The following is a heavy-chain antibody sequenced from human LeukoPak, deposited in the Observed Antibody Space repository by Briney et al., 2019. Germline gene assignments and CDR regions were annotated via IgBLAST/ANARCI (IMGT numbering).Heavy chain of an antibody. D-gene: IGHD3-22*01. CDR3: ARLDSSGYYCY. CDR2: IYHSGST. Sequence: SETLSLTCTVSGYSISSGYYWGWIRQPPGKGLEWIGSIYHSGSTYYNPSLKSRVTISVDTSKNQFSLKLSSVTAADTAVYYCARLDSSGYYCYWGQGTLVTVSS. J-gene: IGHJ4*02. CDR1: GYSISSGYY. V-gene: IGHV4-38-2*02.